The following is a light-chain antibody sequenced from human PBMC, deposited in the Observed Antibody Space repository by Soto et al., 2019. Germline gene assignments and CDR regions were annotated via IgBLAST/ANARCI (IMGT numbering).Light chain of an antibody. CDR1: QSVSSN. V-gene: IGKV3-15*01. J-gene: IGKJ2*01. Sequence: EIVMTQSPATLSVSPGERATLSCGASQSVSSNLAWYQQKPGQAPRLLIYGASTRATGIPARFSGSGSGTEFTLTISSLQSEDFAVYYCQQYNNWQGTFGQGTKLEIK. CDR3: QQYNNWQGT. CDR2: GAS.